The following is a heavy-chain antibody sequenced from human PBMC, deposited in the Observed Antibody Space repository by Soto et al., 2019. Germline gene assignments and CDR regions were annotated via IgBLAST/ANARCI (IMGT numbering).Heavy chain of an antibody. CDR2: IFSNDEK. V-gene: IGHV2-26*01. J-gene: IGHJ5*02. CDR1: GFSLSNARMG. D-gene: IGHD4-17*01. CDR3: ARIPLDYGDYGFDP. Sequence: QVTLKESGPVLVKPTETLTLTCTVSGFSLSNARMGVSWIRQPPGKAPVWLAHIFSNDEKSYSTSLKSRLTISKDTSKSQVVLTMTNMDPVDTATYYCARIPLDYGDYGFDPWGQGTLVTVSS.